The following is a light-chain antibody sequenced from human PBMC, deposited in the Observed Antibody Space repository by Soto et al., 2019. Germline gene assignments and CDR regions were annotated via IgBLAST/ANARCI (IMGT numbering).Light chain of an antibody. V-gene: IGLV1-51*01. CDR1: SSNIGNNY. J-gene: IGLJ2*01. CDR3: GTWDSSLSAGVV. CDR2: DNN. Sequence: QSVLTQPPSVSAAPGQKVTISCSGSSSNIGNNYVSWYQQLPGTAPKLLIYDNNKRPSGIPDRFSGSKSGTSATLGITGLQTGDEADYYCGTWDSSLSAGVVFGGGTKVPVL.